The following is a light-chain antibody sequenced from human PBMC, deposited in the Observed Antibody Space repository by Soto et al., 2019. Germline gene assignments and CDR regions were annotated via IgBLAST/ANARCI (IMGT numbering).Light chain of an antibody. CDR2: DDN. J-gene: IGLJ1*01. CDR1: SSNIWVNS. V-gene: IGLV1-51*01. CDR3: GSWDSSLSAYI. Sequence: TQAASVSAAPRQKFTISCSESSSNIWVNSVSWYQQLPGTAPKLLIYDDNKRPSGIPDRFSGSKSGTSATLGITGFQTGDEADYYCGSWDSSLSAYIFGTGTKV.